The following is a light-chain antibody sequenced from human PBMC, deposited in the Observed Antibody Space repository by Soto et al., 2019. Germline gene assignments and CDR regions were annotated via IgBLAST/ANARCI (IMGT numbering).Light chain of an antibody. CDR1: QPLLHSNGFNY. J-gene: IGKJ2*02. CDR3: MQALQSPRT. V-gene: IGKV2-28*01. CDR2: LGS. Sequence: DVVMTQSPLSLPVPPGEPASISCRSSQPLLHSNGFNYLDWYLQRPGQSPQLLIFLGSTRASGVPDRFSGSGSGTDFTLKISRVEAEDVGVYYCMQALQSPRTFDQGTKLEIK.